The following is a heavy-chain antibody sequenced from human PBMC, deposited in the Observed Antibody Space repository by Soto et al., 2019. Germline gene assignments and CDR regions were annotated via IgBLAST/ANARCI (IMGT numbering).Heavy chain of an antibody. CDR3: ARRGLGNYCSGGSCYGYNWFDP. D-gene: IGHD2-15*01. J-gene: IGHJ5*02. CDR2: IYPGDSDT. V-gene: IGHV5-51*01. Sequence: EVQLVQSGAEVKKPGESLKISCKGSGYSFTSYWIGWVRQMPGKGLEWMGIIYPGDSDTRYSPSFQGQVTISADKSISTAYLQWSSLKASDTAMYYCARRGLGNYCSGGSCYGYNWFDPWGQGTLVTVSS. CDR1: GYSFTSYW.